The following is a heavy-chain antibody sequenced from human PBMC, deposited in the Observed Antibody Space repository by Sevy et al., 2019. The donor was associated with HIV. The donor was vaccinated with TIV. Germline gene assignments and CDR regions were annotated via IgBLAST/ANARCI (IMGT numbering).Heavy chain of an antibody. D-gene: IGHD3-10*01. J-gene: IGHJ6*02. Sequence: GGSLRLSCAASGFTFSSYGMHWVRQAPGKGLEWVAFISYDGNNKYYADSVKGRFTISRDNSKNTLYVQMNSLRVEDTAVYYCAKEAIGGTHYNAHCMDVWGQGTTVTVSS. CDR2: ISYDGNNK. V-gene: IGHV3-30*18. CDR1: GFTFSSYG. CDR3: AKEAIGGTHYNAHCMDV.